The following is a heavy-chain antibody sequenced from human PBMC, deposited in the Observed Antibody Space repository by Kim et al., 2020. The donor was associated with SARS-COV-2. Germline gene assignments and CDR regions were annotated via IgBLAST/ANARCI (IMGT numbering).Heavy chain of an antibody. CDR3: AIPRHSGGPYYFDS. V-gene: IGHV3-33*03. CDR1: GFTFRTYA. CDR2: IIYDGTDT. J-gene: IGHJ4*02. D-gene: IGHD6-25*01. Sequence: GGSLRLSCSASGFTFRTYAMHWVRQAPGKGLEWVATIIYDGTDTSTESVKGRFTISRDNSKKTLYLQMNSLRGEDTALYFCAIPRHSGGPYYFDSWGQGTPVTVSS.